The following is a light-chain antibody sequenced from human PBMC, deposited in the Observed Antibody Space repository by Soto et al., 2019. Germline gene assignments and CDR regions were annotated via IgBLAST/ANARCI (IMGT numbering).Light chain of an antibody. J-gene: IGLJ3*02. V-gene: IGLV1-44*01. CDR1: SSNIGSNI. CDR3: QSYDNSLSAWV. Sequence: QSVLTQPPSASGTPGQRVTISCSGGSSNIGSNIVNWYQQLPGAAPKLLIYSNNQRPSGVPDRFSGSKSGTAASLAITGLQAEDEADYYCQSYDNSLSAWVFGGGTKLTVL. CDR2: SNN.